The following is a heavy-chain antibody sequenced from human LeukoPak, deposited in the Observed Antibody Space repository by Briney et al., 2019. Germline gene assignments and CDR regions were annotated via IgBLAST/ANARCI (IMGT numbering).Heavy chain of an antibody. V-gene: IGHV4-59*01. CDR3: ARGVGGY. Sequence: KPSETLSLTCTVSGGSISSYYWSWIRQPPGKGLEWIGYIYYSGSTSYNPSLKSRVTISVDTSKNQFSLKLSSVTAADTAVYYCARGVGGYWGQGTLVTVSS. CDR1: GGSISSYY. J-gene: IGHJ4*02. CDR2: IYYSGST.